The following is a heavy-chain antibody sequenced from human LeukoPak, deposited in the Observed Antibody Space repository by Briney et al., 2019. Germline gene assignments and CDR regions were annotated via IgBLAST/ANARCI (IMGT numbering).Heavy chain of an antibody. V-gene: IGHV3-30*18. CDR3: AKGGAVVPY. Sequence: PGGSLRLSCAASGFTFSSYGMHWVRQAPGKGPERVAVISYDGSNKYYADSVKGRFTISRDNSKNTLYLQMNSLRAEDTAVYYCAKGGAVVPYWGQGTLVTVSS. J-gene: IGHJ4*02. CDR1: GFTFSSYG. D-gene: IGHD6-19*01. CDR2: ISYDGSNK.